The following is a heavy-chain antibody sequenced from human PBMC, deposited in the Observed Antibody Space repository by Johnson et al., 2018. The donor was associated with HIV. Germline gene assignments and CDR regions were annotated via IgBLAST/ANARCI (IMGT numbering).Heavy chain of an antibody. J-gene: IGHJ3*02. Sequence: VQLVESGGGVVQPGRSLRLSCAASGFTFSSYAMSWVRQAPGKGLEWVSAISGSGGSTYYADPVKGRFTISRDNSKNILYLQMNSLKTEDTAVYYCTTAASSSWYGEDAFVIWGQGTMVTVSS. CDR2: ISGSGGST. CDR1: GFTFSSYA. V-gene: IGHV3-23*04. CDR3: TTAASSSWYGEDAFVI. D-gene: IGHD6-13*01.